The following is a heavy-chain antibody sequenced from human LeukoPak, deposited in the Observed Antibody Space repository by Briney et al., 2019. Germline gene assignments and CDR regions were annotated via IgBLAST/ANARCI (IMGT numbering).Heavy chain of an antibody. J-gene: IGHJ4*02. CDR1: GYSISSGYY. CDR2: IYHSGST. D-gene: IGHD4-17*01. Sequence: SETLSLTCTVSGYSISSGYYWGWIRQPPGKGLEWIGSIYHSGSTYYNPSLKSRVTISVDTSKNQFSLKLSSVTAADTAVYYCARQTTVTNWGQGTLFTVSS. V-gene: IGHV4-38-2*02. CDR3: ARQTTVTN.